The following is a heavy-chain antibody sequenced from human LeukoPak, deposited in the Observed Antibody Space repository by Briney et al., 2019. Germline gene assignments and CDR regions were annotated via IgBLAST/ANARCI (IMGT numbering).Heavy chain of an antibody. CDR1: GFTFSSYW. J-gene: IGHJ5*02. Sequence: GGSLRLSCAASGFTFSSYWMNWVRQAPGKGLVWVSRIASDGSSTTYADSVKGRFSISRDNAKNTLYLQMNSLRAEDTAVYYCAKVNYDFWSGSSWFDPWGQGTLVTVSS. D-gene: IGHD3-3*01. CDR3: AKVNYDFWSGSSWFDP. CDR2: IASDGSST. V-gene: IGHV3-74*01.